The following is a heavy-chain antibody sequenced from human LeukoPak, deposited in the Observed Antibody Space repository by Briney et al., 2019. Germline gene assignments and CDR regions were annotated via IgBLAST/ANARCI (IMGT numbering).Heavy chain of an antibody. V-gene: IGHV5-51*01. CDR2: IYPGDSDT. D-gene: IGHD2-15*01. J-gene: IGHJ5*02. CDR3: ARSTRKYCSGGSCYSYWFDP. Sequence: GESLKISFKGSGYSFTSYWIGWVRQMPGKGLEWMGIIYPGDSDTRYSPSFQGQVTISADKSISTAYLQWSSLKASDTAMYYCARSTRKYCSGGSCYSYWFDPWGQGTLVTVSS. CDR1: GYSFTSYW.